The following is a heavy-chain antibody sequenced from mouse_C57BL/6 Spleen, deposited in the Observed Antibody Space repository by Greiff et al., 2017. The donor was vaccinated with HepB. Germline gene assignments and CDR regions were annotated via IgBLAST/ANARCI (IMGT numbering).Heavy chain of an antibody. J-gene: IGHJ2*01. CDR2: IDPSDSDT. CDR3: ARSITVVASYDFDY. Sequence: VQLQQPGAELVRPGSSVKLSCKASGYTFTSYWMHWVKQRPIQGLEWIGNIDPSDSDTHYNQKFKDKATLTVDKSSSTAYMQLSSLTSEDSAVYYCARSITVVASYDFDYWGQGTTLTVSS. V-gene: IGHV1-52*01. D-gene: IGHD1-1*01. CDR1: GYTFTSYW.